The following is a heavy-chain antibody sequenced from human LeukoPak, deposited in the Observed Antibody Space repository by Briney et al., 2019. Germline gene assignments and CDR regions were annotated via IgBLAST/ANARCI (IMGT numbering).Heavy chain of an antibody. CDR2: IWYDGSNK. J-gene: IGHJ4*02. D-gene: IGHD6-19*01. CDR1: GLTFSSYG. V-gene: IGHV3-33*06. Sequence: GGSLRLSCAASGLTFSSYGMHWVRQAPGKGLEGAAVIWYDGSNKNYADSVKGRFTISRDNSKNTLYLQMNSLRVEDTAVYYCAKDPHQRIAVAGYFDYWGQGTLVTVSP. CDR3: AKDPHQRIAVAGYFDY.